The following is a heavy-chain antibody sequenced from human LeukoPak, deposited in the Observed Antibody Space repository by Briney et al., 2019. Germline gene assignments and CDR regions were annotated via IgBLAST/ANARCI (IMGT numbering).Heavy chain of an antibody. CDR3: ARDRVESSGYYYYYGIDV. V-gene: IGHV4-4*07. CDR2: IYTSGST. J-gene: IGHJ6*02. CDR1: GASLTTYY. Sequence: PSETLSLTCTVSGASLTTYYWSWLRQPAGKGLEWIGRIYTSGSTTYNPSLKSRVTMSLDTSKNQFSLKPSSVTAADPAVYYCARDRVESSGYYYYYGIDVWGQGTTVTVSS. D-gene: IGHD3-22*01.